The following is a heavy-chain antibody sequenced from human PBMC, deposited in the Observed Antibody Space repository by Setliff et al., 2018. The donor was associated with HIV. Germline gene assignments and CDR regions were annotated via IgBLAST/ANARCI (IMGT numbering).Heavy chain of an antibody. J-gene: IGHJ2*01. D-gene: IGHD1-26*01. CDR3: ARDHHSGRGSNFPWYSDL. V-gene: IGHV1-18*01. CDR1: GYTFTSYD. Sequence: ASVKVSCKASGYTFTSYDITWVRQAPGQGLEWMGWITSYNGNTNYAKKFKGRVTMTTDTSTSIAYMELKSLRSEDTAVYYCARDHHSGRGSNFPWYSDLWGRGTLVTVSS. CDR2: ITSYNGNT.